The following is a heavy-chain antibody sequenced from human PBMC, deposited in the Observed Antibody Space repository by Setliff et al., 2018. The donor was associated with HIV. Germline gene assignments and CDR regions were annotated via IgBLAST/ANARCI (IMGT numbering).Heavy chain of an antibody. J-gene: IGHJ2*01. V-gene: IGHV4-59*01. Sequence: SETLSLTCTVSGGAIRTYYWSWIRQPPGKGLEWIGYIHYSGSTNYSPSLKSRVTISVDTSKNQFSLKLSSVTAADTAVYYCARDGGPNACGGNSESWYFDLWGRGTLVTVA. D-gene: IGHD2-21*01. CDR1: GGAIRTYY. CDR2: IHYSGST. CDR3: ARDGGPNACGGNSESWYFDL.